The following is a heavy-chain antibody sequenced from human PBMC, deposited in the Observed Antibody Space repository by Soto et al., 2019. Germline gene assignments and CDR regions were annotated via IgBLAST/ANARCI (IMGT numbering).Heavy chain of an antibody. CDR2: ISPYNGNT. J-gene: IGHJ4*02. Sequence: ASVKVSCKASGYIFTSYGVTWVRQAPGQELEWLGWISPYNGNTNYAQKFQGRVTMTTDTSTSTAYMELRSLRSDDTAVYYCARHYLYCNYLDSWGQGALVTVSS. V-gene: IGHV1-18*04. D-gene: IGHD2-8*02. CDR3: ARHYLYCNYLDS. CDR1: GYIFTSYG.